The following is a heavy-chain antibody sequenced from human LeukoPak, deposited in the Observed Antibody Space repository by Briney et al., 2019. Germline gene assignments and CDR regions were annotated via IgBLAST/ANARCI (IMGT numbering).Heavy chain of an antibody. CDR1: GYTFTSYG. Sequence: ASVKVSCKASGYTFTSYGISWVRQAPGQGLEWMGWISAYNGNTNYAQKLQGRVTMTTDTSTSTAYMEVRSLRSDDTAVYYCARGSVKFPAAIGDAFDIWGQGTMVTVSS. CDR3: ARGSVKFPAAIGDAFDI. D-gene: IGHD2-2*02. J-gene: IGHJ3*02. CDR2: ISAYNGNT. V-gene: IGHV1-18*01.